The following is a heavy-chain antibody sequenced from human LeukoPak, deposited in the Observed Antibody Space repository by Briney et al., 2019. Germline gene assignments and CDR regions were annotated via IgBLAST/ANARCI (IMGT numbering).Heavy chain of an antibody. CDR1: GFTFSSSN. J-gene: IGHJ3*02. Sequence: GGSLRLSCAASGFTFSSSNMNWVRQAPGKGLEWVSSISFSSTYIYYADSVKGRFTISRDNAKNSLYLQMNSLRAEDTAVYYCARPIPYGDYAYGDAFDIWGQGTMVTVSS. V-gene: IGHV3-21*01. CDR2: ISFSSTYI. CDR3: ARPIPYGDYAYGDAFDI. D-gene: IGHD4-17*01.